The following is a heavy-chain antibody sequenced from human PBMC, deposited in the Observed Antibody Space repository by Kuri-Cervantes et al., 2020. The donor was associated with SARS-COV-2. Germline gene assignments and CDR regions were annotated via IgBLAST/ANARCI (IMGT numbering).Heavy chain of an antibody. CDR2: INPNSGGT. V-gene: IGHV1-2*04. CDR3: AREGGGTIQYYYYGMDV. D-gene: IGHD3-3*01. CDR1: GYTFTGYY. Sequence: ASVHVSCKASGYTFTGYYMHWVRQAPGQGLEWMGCINPNSGGTNYAQKFQGWVTMTRDTSISTAYMELSRLRSDDTAVYYCAREGGGTIQYYYYGMDVWGQGTTVTVSS. J-gene: IGHJ6*02.